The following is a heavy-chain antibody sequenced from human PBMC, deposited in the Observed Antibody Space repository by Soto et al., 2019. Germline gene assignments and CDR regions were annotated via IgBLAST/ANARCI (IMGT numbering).Heavy chain of an antibody. V-gene: IGHV4-39*01. CDR2: IYYSGST. CDR3: ASLGYCSGGSCYHYYYYGMDV. CDR1: GGSISSSSYY. J-gene: IGHJ6*02. Sequence: SETLSLTCTVSGGSISSSSYYWGWIRQPPGKGLEWFGSIYYSGSTYYNPSLKSRVTISVDTSKNQFSLKLSSVTAADTAVYYCASLGYCSGGSCYHYYYYGMDVWGQGTTVTVSS. D-gene: IGHD2-15*01.